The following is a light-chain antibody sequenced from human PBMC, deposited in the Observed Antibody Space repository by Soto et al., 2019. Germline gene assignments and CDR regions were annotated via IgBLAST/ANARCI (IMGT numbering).Light chain of an antibody. V-gene: IGKV3-20*01. CDR1: QSVSSSY. J-gene: IGKJ1*01. CDR2: GAS. CDR3: QQYVSSPQT. Sequence: ENVLTQSPGTLSLSPGERATLSCRASQSVSSSYLAWYQHKPGQAPRFLIYGASTRATDVPDRFSGSGSGADFTLSISRLEPEDFAMYFCQQYVSSPQTFGQGTKVDIK.